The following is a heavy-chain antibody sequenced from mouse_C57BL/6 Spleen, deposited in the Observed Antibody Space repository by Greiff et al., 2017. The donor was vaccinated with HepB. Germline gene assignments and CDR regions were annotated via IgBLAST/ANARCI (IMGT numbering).Heavy chain of an antibody. J-gene: IGHJ2*01. V-gene: IGHV1-50*01. D-gene: IGHD1-1*01. Sequence: VQLQQPGAELVKPGASVKLSCKASGYTFTSYWMQWVKQRPGQGLEWIGEIDPSDSYTNYNQKFKGKATLTVDTSSSTAYMQLSSLTSEDSAVYYCAKRITTVVADYFDQGGRGTTLTVPS. CDR2: IDPSDSYT. CDR1: GYTFTSYW. CDR3: AKRITTVVADYFDQ.